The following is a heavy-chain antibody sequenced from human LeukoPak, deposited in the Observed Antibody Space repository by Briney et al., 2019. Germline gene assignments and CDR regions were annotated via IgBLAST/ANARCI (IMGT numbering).Heavy chain of an antibody. V-gene: IGHV4-39*01. CDR3: ARQGYYGSGSY. D-gene: IGHD3-10*01. J-gene: IGHJ4*02. CDR2: IYYSGST. CDR1: GGSISSSSYY. Sequence: PSETLSLTCTVSGGSISSSSYYWGWIRQPPGKGLEWIGSIYYSGSTYYNPSLESRVTISVDTSKNQFSLKLSSVTAADTAVYYCARQGYYGSGSYWGQGTLVTVSS.